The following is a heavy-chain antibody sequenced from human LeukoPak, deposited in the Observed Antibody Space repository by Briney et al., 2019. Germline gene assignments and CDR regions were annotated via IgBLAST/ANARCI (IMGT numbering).Heavy chain of an antibody. CDR2: ISAYNGNT. Sequence: GTSVKVSCKASGYTFTSYGISWVRHAPGQGLEWMGWISAYNGNTNYAQKLQGRVTMTTETSTSTAYMELRSLRSDDTAVYYCARKVRGYFDYWGQGTLVTVSS. J-gene: IGHJ4*02. CDR3: ARKVRGYFDY. V-gene: IGHV1-18*01. CDR1: GYTFTSYG. D-gene: IGHD3-10*01.